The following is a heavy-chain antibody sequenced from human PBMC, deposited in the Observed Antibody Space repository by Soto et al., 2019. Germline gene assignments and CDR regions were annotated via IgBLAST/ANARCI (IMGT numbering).Heavy chain of an antibody. CDR3: AKDASGYSSSWSTGDYYGMDV. V-gene: IGHV3-23*01. CDR1: GLTFSSYA. CDR2: ISGSGGST. Sequence: EVQLLESGGGLVQPGGSLRLSCAVSGLTFSSYAMSWVRQGPGKGLEWVSTISGSGGSTYYADSVKGRFTISRDNSRDTLCLQMNNLRAEDTAVYYCAKDASGYSSSWSTGDYYGMDVWGQGTTVTVSS. J-gene: IGHJ6*02. D-gene: IGHD6-13*01.